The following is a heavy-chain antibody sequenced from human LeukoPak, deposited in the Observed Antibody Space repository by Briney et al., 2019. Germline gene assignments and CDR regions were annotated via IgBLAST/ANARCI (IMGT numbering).Heavy chain of an antibody. D-gene: IGHD5-18*01. CDR2: ISSSSSYI. CDR1: GFTFSSYS. V-gene: IGHV3-21*01. CDR3: ARQYISGQWYFDY. J-gene: IGHJ4*02. Sequence: GGSLRLSCAASGFTFSSYSMNWVRQAPGKGLEWVSSISSSSSYIYYADSVKGRFTISRDNSKNTLYLQMNSLIPEDTAVYYCARQYISGQWYFDYWGQGTLVTVSS.